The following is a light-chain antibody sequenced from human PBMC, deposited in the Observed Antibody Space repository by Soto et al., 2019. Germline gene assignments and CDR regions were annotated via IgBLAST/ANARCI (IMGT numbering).Light chain of an antibody. Sequence: EIVLTQSPCILYFSPGDRATLSCRASHTISSGFLAWYQQKVGQAPRLLIYDASNRATGVPDRFSGSGSGTDFSLTISRLEPEDFAVYHCQQYSSSPRTFGQGTRLEI. CDR3: QQYSSSPRT. CDR1: HTISSGF. V-gene: IGKV3-20*01. J-gene: IGKJ5*01. CDR2: DAS.